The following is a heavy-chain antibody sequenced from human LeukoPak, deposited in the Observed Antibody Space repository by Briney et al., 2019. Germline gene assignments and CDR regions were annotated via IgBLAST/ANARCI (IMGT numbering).Heavy chain of an antibody. D-gene: IGHD2-21*02. CDR3: ARGVTPAVY. V-gene: IGHV5-51*01. CDR2: IYPADSQT. CDR1: GYRFTNYW. Sequence: GESLKISCTGSGYRFTNYWIGWVRQMPGKGLEWMGVIYPADSQTKYSPSFQGQVTISADKSINTAYLQWNSLKASDTATYYCARGVTPAVYWGQGTLVTVSS. J-gene: IGHJ4*02.